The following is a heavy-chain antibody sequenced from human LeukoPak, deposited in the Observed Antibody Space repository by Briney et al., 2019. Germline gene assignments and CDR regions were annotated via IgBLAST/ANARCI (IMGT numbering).Heavy chain of an antibody. CDR3: ARDYVGEV. Sequence: PGGSLRLSCAASGFTVSSNYMSWVRQAPGKGLEWVAVIYRGGAIFYADSVKGRFTISRDSSKNTLDLQMNSLRAEDTAVYYCARDYVGEVWGKGTTVTVSS. V-gene: IGHV3-66*02. CDR2: IYRGGAI. J-gene: IGHJ6*04. D-gene: IGHD3-16*01. CDR1: GFTVSSNY.